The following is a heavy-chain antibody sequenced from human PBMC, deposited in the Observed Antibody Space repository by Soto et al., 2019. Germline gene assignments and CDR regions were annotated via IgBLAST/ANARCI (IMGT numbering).Heavy chain of an antibody. CDR3: ARAYYGSGSYWRYYYGMEV. CDR2: IIPIFGTA. D-gene: IGHD3-10*01. J-gene: IGHJ6*02. CDR1: GGTFTNYA. Sequence: QVQLVQSGAEVKKPGSSVKVSCKASGGTFTNYAISWVRQAPGQGLEWMGGIIPIFGTANYAQKFQGRVTVNADESTRAAYLELRSLRSEDAAVYNCARAYYGSGSYWRYYYGMEVWGQGTTVTVSS. V-gene: IGHV1-69*12.